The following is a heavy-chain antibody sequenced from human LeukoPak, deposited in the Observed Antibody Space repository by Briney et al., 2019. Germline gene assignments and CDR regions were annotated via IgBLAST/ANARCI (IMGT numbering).Heavy chain of an antibody. CDR2: MNPNSGNT. J-gene: IGHJ4*02. CDR1: GYTFTGYY. V-gene: IGHV1-8*02. Sequence: EASVKVSCRASGYTFTGYYMHWVRQAPGQGLEWMGWMNPNSGNTGYAQKFQGRVTMTRNTSISTAYMELSSLRSEDTAVYYCARGPPNWGYDYWGPGTLVTVSS. CDR3: ARGPPNWGYDY. D-gene: IGHD7-27*01.